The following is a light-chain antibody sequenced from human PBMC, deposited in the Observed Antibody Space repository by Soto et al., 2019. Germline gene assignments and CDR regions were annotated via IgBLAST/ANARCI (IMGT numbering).Light chain of an antibody. CDR1: QSIDNC. Sequence: DIQMTQSPSSLSASIGDRVTITCRASQSIDNCLSWYQQKPGKAPKLLIYAASTLQNGVQSRFSGSGSGTDFTLTISSLQRGDLATYYCLHTHSAPATFGQGTTVEIK. V-gene: IGKV1-39*01. CDR3: LHTHSAPAT. J-gene: IGKJ1*01. CDR2: AAS.